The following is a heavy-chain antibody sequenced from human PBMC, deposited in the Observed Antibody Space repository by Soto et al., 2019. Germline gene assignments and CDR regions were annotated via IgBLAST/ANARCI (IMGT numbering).Heavy chain of an antibody. J-gene: IGHJ5*02. Sequence: QVQLQESGPGLVKPSQTLSLTCTVSGGSISSGGYYWSWIRQHPGKGLEWIGYIYYSGSTYYNPSLKSRVTISVDTSKNQFALKLSSVTAADTAVYYCARGLFGSWYKFDPWGQGTLVTVSS. CDR1: GGSISSGGYY. V-gene: IGHV4-31*03. CDR2: IYYSGST. CDR3: ARGLFGSWYKFDP. D-gene: IGHD6-13*01.